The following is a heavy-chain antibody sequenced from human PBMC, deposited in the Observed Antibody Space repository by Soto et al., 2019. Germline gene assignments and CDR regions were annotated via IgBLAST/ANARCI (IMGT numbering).Heavy chain of an antibody. CDR2: IYPSNSET. Sequence: PVESLKISCKASGYTFTSYWIGWVRQMPGKGLEWMGIIYPSNSETRFSPSFQGQVTLSADKSIFTAYLQWSSLKASDTAIYYCARQAYHYDTYSFGYWGQGTLVTVSS. D-gene: IGHD3-22*01. V-gene: IGHV5-51*01. CDR3: ARQAYHYDTYSFGY. J-gene: IGHJ4*02. CDR1: GYTFTSYW.